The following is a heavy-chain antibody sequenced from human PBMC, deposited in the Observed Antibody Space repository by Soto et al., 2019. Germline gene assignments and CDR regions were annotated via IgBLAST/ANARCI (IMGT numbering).Heavy chain of an antibody. V-gene: IGHV3-33*01. CDR2: IWYDGSNK. Sequence: QVQLVESGGGVVQPGRSLRLSCAASGFTFSSYGMHWVRQAPGKGLEWVAVIWYDGSNKYYADSVKRRFTISRDNSKNTLYLKMNSLRAEDTAVYYCARDFDRRMDYWGQGTLVTVSS. J-gene: IGHJ4*02. CDR1: GFTFSSYG. CDR3: ARDFDRRMDY.